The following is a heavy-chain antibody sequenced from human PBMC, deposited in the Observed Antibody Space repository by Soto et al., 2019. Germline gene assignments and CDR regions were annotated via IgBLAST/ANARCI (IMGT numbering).Heavy chain of an antibody. CDR1: GGTFSSYT. J-gene: IGHJ5*02. CDR3: AKEGTVAVAQFDP. CDR2: IIPFLNTS. D-gene: IGHD6-19*01. Sequence: QVQLVQSGAEVKRSGSSVKVSCKASGGTFSSYTITWVRQAPGQGLEWMGRIIPFLNTSHYAQKFQGRITLTADRSTSTAYMELSSLRSDDTAVYFCAKEGTVAVAQFDPWGQGTLVTASS. V-gene: IGHV1-69*08.